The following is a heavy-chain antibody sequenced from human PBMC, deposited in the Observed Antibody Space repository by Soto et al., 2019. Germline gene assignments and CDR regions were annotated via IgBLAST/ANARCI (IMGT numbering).Heavy chain of an antibody. CDR1: GFMFGTYW. V-gene: IGHV3-7*01. CDR3: VRATRSWGHYYYHGMAV. J-gene: IGHJ6*02. Sequence: VQLVESGGDSVQPGGSLRLSCEASGFMFGTYWMSWVRQAPGKGLEWVANIKHDGNENFFGDSVKGRFTSSRDNAKNSLYLVMNDLGVDDTGGYYCVRATRSWGHYYYHGMAVGGQGTPVTV. CDR2: IKHDGNEN. D-gene: IGHD6-13*01.